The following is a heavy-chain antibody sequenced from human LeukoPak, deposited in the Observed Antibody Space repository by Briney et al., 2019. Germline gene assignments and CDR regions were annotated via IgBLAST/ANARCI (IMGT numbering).Heavy chain of an antibody. V-gene: IGHV1-2*02. CDR3: ARTLRYFDWLANPNWFDP. CDR2: INPNSGGT. Sequence: ASVKVSCKASGYTFTGYYMHWVRQAPGQGLEWMGWINPNSGGTNYAQKFQGRVTMTRGTSISTAYMELSRLRSDDTAVYYCARTLRYFDWLANPNWFDPWGQGTLVTVSS. D-gene: IGHD3-9*01. J-gene: IGHJ5*02. CDR1: GYTFTGYY.